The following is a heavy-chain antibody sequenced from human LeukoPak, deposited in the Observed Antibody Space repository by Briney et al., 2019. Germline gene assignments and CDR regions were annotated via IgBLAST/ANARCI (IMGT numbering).Heavy chain of an antibody. CDR1: GFTFNDYY. D-gene: IGHD6-13*01. V-gene: IGHV3-11*01. J-gene: IGHJ4*02. Sequence: GGSLRLSCAASGFTFNDYYMTWIRQAPGEGLEWVSYISNSGSTISYADSVKGRFTISRDNAKDSLYLQMNSLRAEDTAVYYCARSSSPSDYWGQGTLVTVSS. CDR3: ARSSSPSDY. CDR2: ISNSGSTI.